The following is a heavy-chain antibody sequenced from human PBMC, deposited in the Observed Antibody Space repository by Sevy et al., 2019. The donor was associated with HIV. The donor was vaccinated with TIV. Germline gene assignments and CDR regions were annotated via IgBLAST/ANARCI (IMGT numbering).Heavy chain of an antibody. CDR1: GGSVNNYY. CDR3: ARSTSKVRYFLDY. D-gene: IGHD3-10*01. Sequence: SETLSLNCTVSGGSVNNYYWSWIRQPPGKGLESIGYLYSNGNTNYNSSLKGRVTIALDTSNSQLSLKLSSLTAAAAAVYYCARSTSKVRYFLDYWGQGTLVIVSS. CDR2: LYSNGNT. J-gene: IGHJ4*02. V-gene: IGHV4-59*02.